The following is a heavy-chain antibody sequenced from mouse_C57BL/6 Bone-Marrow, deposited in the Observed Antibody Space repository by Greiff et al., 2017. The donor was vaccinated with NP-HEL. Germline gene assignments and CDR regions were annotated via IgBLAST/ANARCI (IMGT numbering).Heavy chain of an antibody. V-gene: IGHV1-50*01. J-gene: IGHJ1*03. Sequence: QVQLQQSGAELAKPGASVKLSCKASGYTFTSYWMQWVKQRPGQGLEWIGEIDPSDSYTNYNQKFKGKATLTVDTSSSTAYMQLSSLTSEDSAVYYCALYYGRYWYFDIWGTGTTVTVSS. CDR3: ALYYGRYWYFDI. D-gene: IGHD1-1*01. CDR2: IDPSDSYT. CDR1: GYTFTSYW.